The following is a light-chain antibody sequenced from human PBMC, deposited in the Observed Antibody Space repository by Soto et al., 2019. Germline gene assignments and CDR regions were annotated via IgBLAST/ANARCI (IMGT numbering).Light chain of an antibody. CDR1: SSDVGSYTL. CDR2: EGS. Sequence: QSALTQPASVSGSPGQSITISCTGTSSDVGSYTLVSWYQQHPGKAPKLLIYEGSKRPSGVSNRFSGSKSGNTASLTISGLQADDEAVYHCCSYALVRLVFGTGTKLTVL. CDR3: CSYALVRLV. J-gene: IGLJ1*01. V-gene: IGLV2-23*01.